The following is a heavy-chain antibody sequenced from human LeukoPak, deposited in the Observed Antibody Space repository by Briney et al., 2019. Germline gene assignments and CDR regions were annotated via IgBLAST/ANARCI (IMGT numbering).Heavy chain of an antibody. CDR1: GYTFTSYD. Sequence: ASVKVSCKASGYTFTSYDINWVRQATGQGLEWMGWMNPNSGNTGYAQKFQGRVTMTRNTSISTAYMELSSLRSEDTAVYYCARGRYNDYIWGSYRERGIFDYWGQGTLVTASS. CDR2: MNPNSGNT. J-gene: IGHJ4*02. V-gene: IGHV1-8*01. CDR3: ARGRYNDYIWGSYRERGIFDY. D-gene: IGHD3-16*01.